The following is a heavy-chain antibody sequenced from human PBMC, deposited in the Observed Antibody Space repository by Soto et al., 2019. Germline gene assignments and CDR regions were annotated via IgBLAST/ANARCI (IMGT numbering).Heavy chain of an antibody. Sequence: QVQLQESGPGLVKPSQTLYLTCTVSGGSISSGGYYWNGIRQHPGKGLEWIGYIYYSGSTYYNPSLKTRVSISVDTSKNHFSLKLTSVTAADTAVYYCAGSVFPWGRGTLVTVSS. V-gene: IGHV4-31*03. CDR3: AGSVFP. CDR1: GGSISSGGYY. J-gene: IGHJ5*02. CDR2: IYYSGST.